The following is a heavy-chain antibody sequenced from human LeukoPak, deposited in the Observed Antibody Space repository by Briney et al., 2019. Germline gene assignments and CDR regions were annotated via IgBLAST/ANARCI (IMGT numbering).Heavy chain of an antibody. Sequence: ASVKVSCKASGYTFTSYYMHWVRQAPGQGLEWMGIINPSGRSTSYAQKFQGRVTMTRDTSTSTVYMELSSLRSEDTAVYYCARDMGVVPAAMRYFDYWGQGTLVTVSS. CDR1: GYTFTSYY. J-gene: IGHJ4*02. V-gene: IGHV1-46*01. CDR3: ARDMGVVPAAMRYFDY. CDR2: INPSGRST. D-gene: IGHD2-2*01.